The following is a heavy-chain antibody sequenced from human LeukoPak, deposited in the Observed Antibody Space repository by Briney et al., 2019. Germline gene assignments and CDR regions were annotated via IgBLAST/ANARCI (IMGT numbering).Heavy chain of an antibody. Sequence: GGSLRLSCAVSGFTFRSYWMTWVRQAPGKGLEWVAKIKEDGSEKYYVDSVKGRFTISRDNAKNSLYLQMNSLRAEDTAVYYCARDTFPPDYWGQGTLVTVSS. CDR2: IKEDGSEK. J-gene: IGHJ4*02. V-gene: IGHV3-7*01. D-gene: IGHD3-16*01. CDR1: GFTFRSYW. CDR3: ARDTFPPDY.